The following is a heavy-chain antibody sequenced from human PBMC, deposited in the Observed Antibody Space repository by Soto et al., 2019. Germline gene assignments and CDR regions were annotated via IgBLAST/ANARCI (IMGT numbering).Heavy chain of an antibody. CDR1: GFTFSNAW. J-gene: IGHJ3*02. Sequence: GGSLRLSCAASGFTFSNAWMSWVRQAPGKGLEWVGRIKSKTDGGTTDYAAPVKGRFTISRDDSKNTLYLQMNSLKTEDTAVYYCTTDILVATILGQPYDAFDIWGQGTMVTVSS. D-gene: IGHD5-12*01. CDR2: IKSKTDGGTT. CDR3: TTDILVATILGQPYDAFDI. V-gene: IGHV3-15*01.